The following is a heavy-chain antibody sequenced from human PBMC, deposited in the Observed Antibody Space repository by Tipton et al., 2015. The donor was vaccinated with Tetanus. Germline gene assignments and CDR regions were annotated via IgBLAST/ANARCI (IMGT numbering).Heavy chain of an antibody. CDR3: ARGTGDY. CDR2: IYYTGST. D-gene: IGHD1-14*01. V-gene: IGHV4-59*01. Sequence: TLSLTCTVSGGSMNSYYWSWIRQPPGKGLEWIGYIYYTGSTNYNPPLKSRVTISVDTSKNQFSLKLSSGTAADTAVYYCARGTGDYWGQGTLVTVSS. J-gene: IGHJ4*02. CDR1: GGSMNSYY.